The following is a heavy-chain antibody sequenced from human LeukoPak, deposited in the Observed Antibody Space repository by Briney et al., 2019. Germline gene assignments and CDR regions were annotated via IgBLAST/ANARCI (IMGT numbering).Heavy chain of an antibody. J-gene: IGHJ1*01. V-gene: IGHV3-7*01. D-gene: IGHD3-3*01. CDR1: GFTFSSYW. CDR3: ARDYWLSDFWSGYPEH. CDR2: IKQDGSEK. Sequence: PGGSLRLSCAASGFTFSSYWMSWVRQAPGKGLEWVANIKQDGSEKYYVDSVKGRFTISRDNAKNSLYLQMNSLRAEDTAVYYCARDYWLSDFWSGYPEHWGQGTLVTVSS.